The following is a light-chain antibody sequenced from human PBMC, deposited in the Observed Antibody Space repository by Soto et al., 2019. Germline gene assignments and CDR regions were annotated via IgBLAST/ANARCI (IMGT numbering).Light chain of an antibody. V-gene: IGKV1-39*01. CDR2: AAS. CDR3: QQSYSTPLT. Sequence: DIQMTQSPSSLSASVGDRVTITCRASQSIVTYLNWYLQKPGKAPKLLIYAASNLQSGVPSRFSGSGSGTDFTLTISSLQPEEFATYYCQQSYSTPLTVGGGTKVDIK. CDR1: QSIVTY. J-gene: IGKJ4*01.